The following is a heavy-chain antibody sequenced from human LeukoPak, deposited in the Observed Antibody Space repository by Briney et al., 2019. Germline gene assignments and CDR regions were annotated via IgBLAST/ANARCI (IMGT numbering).Heavy chain of an antibody. CDR3: ATRIAVAGFDY. D-gene: IGHD6-19*01. V-gene: IGHV1-2*02. Sequence: ASVKVSCKASGYTFTSYYIHWVRQTPGQRLEWMGWINANSGVTEYAQKFQGRVTMTRDTSISTAYMELSGLRSDDTALFYCATRIAVAGFDYWGPGTLVTVSS. CDR2: INANSGVT. CDR1: GYTFTSYY. J-gene: IGHJ4*02.